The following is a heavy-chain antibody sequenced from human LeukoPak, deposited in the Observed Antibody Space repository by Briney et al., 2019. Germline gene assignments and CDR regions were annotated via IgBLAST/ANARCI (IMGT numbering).Heavy chain of an antibody. J-gene: IGHJ6*03. CDR3: ARGDSNYVGYYMDV. Sequence: KPSETLSLTCTVSGGSISSYYWSWIRQPAGKGLEWIGRIYTSGSTNYNPSLKSRVTISVDTSKNQFSLKLSSVTAADTAVYYCARGDSNYVGYYMDVWGKGTTVTVSS. D-gene: IGHD4-11*01. CDR1: GGSISSYY. V-gene: IGHV4-4*07. CDR2: IYTSGST.